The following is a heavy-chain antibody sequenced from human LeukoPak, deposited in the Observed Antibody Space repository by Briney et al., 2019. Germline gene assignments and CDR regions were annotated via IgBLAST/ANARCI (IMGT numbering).Heavy chain of an antibody. V-gene: IGHV3-23*01. D-gene: IGHD2-21*02. Sequence: GGSLRLSCAASGFIFSNYAMSWVRQAPGKGLEWVSAIDSTGAYTWYADSVKGRFTISKDSSKTILYLQMNSLRAEDAAVYYCARDKLNGDSRFDYWGQGTLVTVSS. CDR2: IDSTGAYT. CDR1: GFIFSNYA. J-gene: IGHJ4*02. CDR3: ARDKLNGDSRFDY.